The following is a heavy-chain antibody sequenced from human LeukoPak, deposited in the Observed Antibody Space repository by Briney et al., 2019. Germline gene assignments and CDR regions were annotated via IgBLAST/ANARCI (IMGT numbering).Heavy chain of an antibody. CDR1: GYSISSGYY. J-gene: IGHJ5*02. Sequence: KSSETLSLTCTVSGYSISSGYYWGWIRQPPGKGLEWIGEINHSGSTNYNPSLKSRVTMSVDTSKNQFSLKLSSVTAADTAVYYCAKTEAYYDSSGTQEGYNWFDPWGQGTLVTVSS. CDR3: AKTEAYYDSSGTQEGYNWFDP. V-gene: IGHV4-38-2*02. CDR2: INHSGST. D-gene: IGHD3-22*01.